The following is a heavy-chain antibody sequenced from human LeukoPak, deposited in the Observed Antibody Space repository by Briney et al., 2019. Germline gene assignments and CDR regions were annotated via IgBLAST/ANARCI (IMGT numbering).Heavy chain of an antibody. CDR1: GGSFSGYY. J-gene: IGHJ4*02. CDR3: ARALRGYCSSTSCFHFDY. V-gene: IGHV4-34*01. CDR2: INHSGST. Sequence: SETLSLTCAVYGGSFSGYYWSWIRQPPGKGLEWIGEINHSGSTNYNPSLKSRVTIPVDTSKNQFSLKLSSVTAADTAVYYCARALRGYCSSTSCFHFDYWGQGTLVTVSS. D-gene: IGHD2-2*01.